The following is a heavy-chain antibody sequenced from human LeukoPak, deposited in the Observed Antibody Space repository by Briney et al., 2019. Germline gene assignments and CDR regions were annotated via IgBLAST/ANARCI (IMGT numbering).Heavy chain of an antibody. V-gene: IGHV3-43*02. Sequence: GGSLRLSCAISGFSLDDYPLHWVRQVPGKGLEWASLISANGLTTYYADSVKGRFTISRDNGNSSLYLQMNSLRTDDTGFYYCAALEYGDPKWFDPWGQGTLVTVSS. CDR2: ISANGLTT. D-gene: IGHD4-17*01. CDR3: AALEYGDPKWFDP. J-gene: IGHJ5*02. CDR1: GFSLDDYP.